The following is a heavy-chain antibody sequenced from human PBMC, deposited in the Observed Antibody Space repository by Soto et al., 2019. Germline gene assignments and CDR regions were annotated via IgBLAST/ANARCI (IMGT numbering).Heavy chain of an antibody. J-gene: IGHJ4*02. D-gene: IGHD3-3*01. Sequence: EVRLVESGGGLVQPGGSLRLSCAASGFIVSGIFMTWVRQVPGKGPEWVSTLSSDDKTYYADSVRGRFTISRDSSKTTLFLQMHTLGAEDTAVDHCARDIFGGSYDFWPGGQVTLVTVSS. CDR1: GFIVSGIF. CDR3: ARDIFGGSYDFWP. V-gene: IGHV3-66*01. CDR2: LSSDDKT.